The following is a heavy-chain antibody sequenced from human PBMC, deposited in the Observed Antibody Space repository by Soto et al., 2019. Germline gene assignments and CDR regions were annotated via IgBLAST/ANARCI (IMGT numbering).Heavy chain of an antibody. J-gene: IGHJ4*02. D-gene: IGHD3-22*01. CDR3: AKGDSXGYYYQNALRPPYYFDY. V-gene: IGHV3-23*01. CDR1: GFTFSIYA. Sequence: GSLRLSCAASGFTFSIYAMSWVRRAPGTGLEWVSAISGSGVSTYYSDSVKGRFTISRDNSKNTLSLQMNSLRAEDTAVYYCAKGDSXGYYYQNALRPPYYFDYWGQGTLVTVSS. CDR2: ISGSGVST.